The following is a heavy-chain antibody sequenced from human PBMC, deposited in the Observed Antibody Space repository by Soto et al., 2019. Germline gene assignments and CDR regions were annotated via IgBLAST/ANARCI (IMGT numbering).Heavy chain of an antibody. Sequence: EVQLVETGGGLIQPGGSLRLSCAASGFTVSSNYMSWVRQAPGKGLEWVSVIYSGGITYYADSVKGRFTISRDNSKNTLYLQMNSLRAEDTAVYYCARDKGQFYFDYWGQGTLVTVSS. CDR3: ARDKGQFYFDY. D-gene: IGHD4-4*01. CDR2: IYSGGIT. CDR1: GFTVSSNY. V-gene: IGHV3-53*02. J-gene: IGHJ4*02.